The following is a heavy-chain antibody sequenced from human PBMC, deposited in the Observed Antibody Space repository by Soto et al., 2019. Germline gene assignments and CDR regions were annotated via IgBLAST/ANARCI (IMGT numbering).Heavy chain of an antibody. CDR2: INHSGST. CDR1: GGSFSGYY. CDR3: ARTRLRYFDWGIKGRDAFDI. D-gene: IGHD3-9*01. Sequence: QVQLQQWGAGLLKPSETLSLTCAVYGGSFSGYYWSWIRQPPGKGLEWIGEINHSGSTNYNPSLKSRVTISVDTSKNQFSLKLSSVTAADTAVYYCARTRLRYFDWGIKGRDAFDIWGQGTMVTVSS. J-gene: IGHJ3*02. V-gene: IGHV4-34*01.